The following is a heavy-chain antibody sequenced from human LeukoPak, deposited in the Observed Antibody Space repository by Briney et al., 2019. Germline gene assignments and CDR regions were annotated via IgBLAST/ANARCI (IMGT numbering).Heavy chain of an antibody. V-gene: IGHV4-39*07. J-gene: IGHJ4*02. Sequence: SETLSLTCSVSGDSITRSSYYWGWIRQPPGKGLEWIGSIYYSGSTYYNPSLKSRVTISVDTSKNQFSLKLSSVTAADTAVYYCAREINDSSGYEWGQGTLVTVSS. D-gene: IGHD3-22*01. CDR3: AREINDSSGYE. CDR1: GDSITRSSYY. CDR2: IYYSGST.